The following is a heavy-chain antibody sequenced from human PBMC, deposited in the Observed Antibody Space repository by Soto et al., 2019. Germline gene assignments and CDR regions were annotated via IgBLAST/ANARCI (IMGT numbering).Heavy chain of an antibody. D-gene: IGHD3-10*01. CDR3: ARGAADFGDDFDI. Sequence: PSETLSLTCTVAGGSTSRGGYYWTWIRQLPGKGLEYIGYIYCSGNTYTYYNPSLESRLTISLDTSTNQVTLNLSSVTAADTAVYYWARGAADFGDDFDIWGRGTVVTVSS. CDR2: IYCSGNTYT. CDR1: GGSTSRGGYY. V-gene: IGHV4-31*03. J-gene: IGHJ3*02.